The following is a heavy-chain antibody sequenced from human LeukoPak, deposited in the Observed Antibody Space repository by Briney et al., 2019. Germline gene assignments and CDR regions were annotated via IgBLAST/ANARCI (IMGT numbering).Heavy chain of an antibody. J-gene: IGHJ4*02. V-gene: IGHV4-59*08. D-gene: IGHD5-12*01. CDR2: IYYSGST. CDR1: GGSISSYY. CDR3: ARDTTSGYPDY. Sequence: PSETLSLTCTVSGGSISSYYWSWIRQPPGKGLEWIGYIYYSGSTNYNPSLKSRVTISVDTSKNQFSLKLSSVTAADTAVYYCARDTTSGYPDYWGQGTLVTVSS.